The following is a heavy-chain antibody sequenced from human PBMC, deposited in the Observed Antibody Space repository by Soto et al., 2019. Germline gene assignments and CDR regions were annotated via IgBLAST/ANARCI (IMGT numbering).Heavy chain of an antibody. CDR2: ISGYNGKT. D-gene: IGHD5-18*01. CDR3: ARDTFGYVDGFDV. V-gene: IGHV1-18*01. Sequence: GASVKVSCKASGYIFSLYNINWGRQAPGQGLEWMGWISGYNGKTKYAPTFQGRFTMTTDTSTNTGYMELRSLTSDDTAMYYCARDTFGYVDGFDVWGQGTMVTVSS. CDR1: GYIFSLYN. J-gene: IGHJ3*01.